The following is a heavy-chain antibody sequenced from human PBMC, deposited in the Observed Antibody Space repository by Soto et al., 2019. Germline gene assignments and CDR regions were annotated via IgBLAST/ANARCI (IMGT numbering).Heavy chain of an antibody. D-gene: IGHD4-17*01. CDR3: AKTRDDYGDKRPNYYYYGMDV. J-gene: IGHJ6*02. Sequence: SETLSLTCTVSGGSISSSSYYWGWIRQPPGKGLEWIGGIYYSGSTYYNPSLKSRVTISVDTSKNQFSLKLNSVAAADTAVYYCAKTRDDYGDKRPNYYYYGMDVWGQGTTVTVS. CDR1: GGSISSSSYY. CDR2: IYYSGST. V-gene: IGHV4-39*01.